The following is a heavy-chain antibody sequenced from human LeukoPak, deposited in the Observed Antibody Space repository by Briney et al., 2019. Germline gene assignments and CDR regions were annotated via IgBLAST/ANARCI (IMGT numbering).Heavy chain of an antibody. Sequence: PKASVKVSCKASGGTFSSYAISWVRQAPGQGLEWMGRIIPILGIANYAQKFQGRVTITADKSTSTAYMELSSLRSEDTAVYYCAREENCSGGSCYTQSDYWGRGTLVTVSS. V-gene: IGHV1-69*04. J-gene: IGHJ4*02. D-gene: IGHD2-15*01. CDR1: GGTFSSYA. CDR3: AREENCSGGSCYTQSDY. CDR2: IIPILGIA.